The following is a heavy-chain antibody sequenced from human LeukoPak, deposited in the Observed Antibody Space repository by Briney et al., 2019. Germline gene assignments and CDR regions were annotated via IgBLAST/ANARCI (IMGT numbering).Heavy chain of an antibody. CDR2: IYFSGST. CDR3: ARSGYSSGPDY. Sequence: PSETLSLTCTVSGGSISSYYWSWIRQPPGKGLEWIGYIYFSGSTNYNPSLKSRVTMSVDTSKNQFSLKLSSVTAADTAVYYCARSGYSSGPDYWGQGTLVTVSS. V-gene: IGHV4-59*12. CDR1: GGSISSYY. D-gene: IGHD6-19*01. J-gene: IGHJ4*02.